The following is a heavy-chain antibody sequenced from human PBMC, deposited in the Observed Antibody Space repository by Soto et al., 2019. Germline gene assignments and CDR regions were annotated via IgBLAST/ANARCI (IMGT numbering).Heavy chain of an antibody. CDR1: GGTFSNNV. J-gene: IGHJ5*02. CDR3: SRPPSTQWLGLFEP. D-gene: IGHD6-19*01. V-gene: IGHV1-69*01. CDR2: IIPIFGTP. Sequence: QVHLVQSGAEVKKPGSSVTVSCKASGGTFSNNVVSWVRQAPGQGLEWMGGIIPIFGTPNYAQKFQGRVTITADESTRTGYMELNSQRSEDTAVYYWSRPPSTQWLGLFEPWGQGTLFTVSS.